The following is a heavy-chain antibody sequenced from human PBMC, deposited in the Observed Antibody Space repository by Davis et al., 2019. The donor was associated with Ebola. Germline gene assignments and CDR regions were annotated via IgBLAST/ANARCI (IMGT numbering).Heavy chain of an antibody. D-gene: IGHD2-2*01. CDR2: ISSDGSTK. Sequence: GESLKISCAASGFTFSNFAINWVRQAPGKGLEWVAVISSDGSTKYYADSVRGRFTISRDNAKNSLYLQMNSLRAEDTAVYYCARGADIVVVPARLNYYYMDVWGKGTTVTVSS. V-gene: IGHV3-30-3*01. CDR1: GFTFSNFA. CDR3: ARGADIVVVPARLNYYYMDV. J-gene: IGHJ6*03.